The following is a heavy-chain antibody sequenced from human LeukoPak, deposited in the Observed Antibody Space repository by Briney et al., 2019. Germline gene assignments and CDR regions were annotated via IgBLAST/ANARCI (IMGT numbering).Heavy chain of an antibody. D-gene: IGHD4-23*01. CDR3: ASQVSYGGNPDY. V-gene: IGHV4-39*01. CDR1: GGSISSSSYY. Sequence: SETLSLTCTVSGGSISSSSYYWGWIRQPPGTGLEWIGSIYYSGSTYYNPSLKSRVTISVDTSKNQFSLKLSSVTAADTAVYYCASQVSYGGNPDYWGQGTLVTVSS. CDR2: IYYSGST. J-gene: IGHJ4*02.